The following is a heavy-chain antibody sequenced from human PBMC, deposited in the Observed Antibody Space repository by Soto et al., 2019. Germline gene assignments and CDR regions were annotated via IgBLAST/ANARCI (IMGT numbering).Heavy chain of an antibody. CDR3: ARSFGVVVDYYYYYGMDG. J-gene: IGHJ6*02. Sequence: GESLKISCKGSGYSFTSYWIGWVRQMPGKGLEWMGIIYPGDSDTRYSPSFQGQVTISADKSISTAYLQWSSLKASDTAMYYCARSFGVVVDYYYYYGMDGWGQGTTVTVSS. D-gene: IGHD3-3*01. CDR2: IYPGDSDT. CDR1: GYSFTSYW. V-gene: IGHV5-51*01.